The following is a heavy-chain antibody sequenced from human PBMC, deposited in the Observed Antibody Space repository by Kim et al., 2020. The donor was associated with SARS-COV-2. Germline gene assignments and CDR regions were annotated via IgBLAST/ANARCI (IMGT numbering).Heavy chain of an antibody. V-gene: IGHV3-23*01. CDR2: ITGASGDT. D-gene: IGHD3-22*01. CDR3: AKQDYDSRGDRFYP. Sequence: GGSLRLSCAASGFIFSNNAMGWLRQAPGQGLEWVSTITGASGDTWYADAVRGRFTVSRDNSKNMLYLQLDSLRAEDTAFYYCAKQDYDSRGDRFYPWGQGTLVSVSS. J-gene: IGHJ5*02. CDR1: GFIFSNNA.